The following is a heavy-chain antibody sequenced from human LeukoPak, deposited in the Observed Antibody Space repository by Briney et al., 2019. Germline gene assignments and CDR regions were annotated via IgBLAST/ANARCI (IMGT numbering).Heavy chain of an antibody. CDR1: GYSISSGYY. V-gene: IGHV4-38-2*02. CDR2: IYHSGST. Sequence: SETLSLTCTVSGYSISSGYYWGWIRQPPGKGLEWIGSIYHSGSTYYNPSLKSRVTISVDTSKNQFSLKLSSVTAADTAAYYCARNMVRGVISDYWGQGTLVTVSS. J-gene: IGHJ4*02. CDR3: ARNMVRGVISDY. D-gene: IGHD3-10*01.